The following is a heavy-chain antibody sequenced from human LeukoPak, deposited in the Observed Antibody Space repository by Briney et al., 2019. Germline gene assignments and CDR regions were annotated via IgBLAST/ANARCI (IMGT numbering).Heavy chain of an antibody. Sequence: GGSLRLSCAASGFTFSSYAMSWVRQAPGKGLEWVSAISGSGVSTYYADSVKGRFTISRDNSKNTLYLQMNSLRAEDTAVYYCAKDLESGYSYGYRFDYWGQGTLVTVSS. CDR3: AKDLESGYSYGYRFDY. CDR1: GFTFSSYA. D-gene: IGHD5-18*01. CDR2: ISGSGVST. J-gene: IGHJ4*02. V-gene: IGHV3-23*01.